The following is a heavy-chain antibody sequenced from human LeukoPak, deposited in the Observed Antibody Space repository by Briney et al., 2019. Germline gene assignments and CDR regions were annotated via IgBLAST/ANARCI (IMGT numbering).Heavy chain of an antibody. CDR1: GFTFSTYV. CDR2: ISYDVSNK. D-gene: IGHD2-21*01. J-gene: IGHJ4*02. Sequence: GRSLRHSCAASGFTFSTYVMHWVRQAPGKGLEWVAVISYDVSNKYYADSVKGRFTISRDNSKNTLYLQMNSLRAEDTAVYYCARLWGSVSGYFDYWGQGTLVTVSS. V-gene: IGHV3-30*03. CDR3: ARLWGSVSGYFDY.